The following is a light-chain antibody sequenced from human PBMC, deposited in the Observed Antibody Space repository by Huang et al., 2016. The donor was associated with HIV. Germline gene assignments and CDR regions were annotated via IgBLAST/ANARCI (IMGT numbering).Light chain of an antibody. CDR2: DAS. Sequence: IQMTQSPSSLSSSVGDRVTITCQVSQDISNYLNWYQQKPGKAPKLLINDASNLETGGPSRFSGSGSGTDFPFAISSLQPEDIATYYGQQYDNRPFTFGPGTKVDIK. CDR1: QDISNY. J-gene: IGKJ3*01. CDR3: QQYDNRPFT. V-gene: IGKV1-33*01.